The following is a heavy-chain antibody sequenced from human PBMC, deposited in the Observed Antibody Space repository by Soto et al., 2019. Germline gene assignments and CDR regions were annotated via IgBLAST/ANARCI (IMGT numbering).Heavy chain of an antibody. J-gene: IGHJ6*02. D-gene: IGHD2-21*02. V-gene: IGHV3-11*06. CDR1: GFTFSDDY. Sequence: GGSLRLSCAASGFTFSDDYMSWIRQAPGKGLEWVSYISSSSSYTNYADSVKGRFTISRDNAKNSLYLQMNSLRAEDTAVYYCAGACGGDCYSSPYYYYGMDVWGQGTTVTVSS. CDR2: ISSSSSYT. CDR3: AGACGGDCYSSPYYYYGMDV.